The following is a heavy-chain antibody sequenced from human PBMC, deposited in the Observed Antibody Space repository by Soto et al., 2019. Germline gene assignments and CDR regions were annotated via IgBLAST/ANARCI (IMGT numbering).Heavy chain of an antibody. CDR3: ARDRVGLDY. Sequence: EVQLVESGGGLVQPGGSRKLSCEASGFTFSNYNMNWVRQAPGKGLEWLAYISTTRTTIYYADSVEGRFTIARDNVKSSLYLYMNSLRDEDTAVYYCARDRVGLDYWGQGTLVTVSS. CDR1: GFTFSNYN. V-gene: IGHV3-48*02. D-gene: IGHD3-16*01. J-gene: IGHJ4*02. CDR2: ISTTRTTI.